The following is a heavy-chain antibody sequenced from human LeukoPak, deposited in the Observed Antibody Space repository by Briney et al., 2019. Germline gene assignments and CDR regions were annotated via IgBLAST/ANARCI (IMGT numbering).Heavy chain of an antibody. D-gene: IGHD2-2*01. CDR2: FHYSGGT. J-gene: IGHJ4*02. V-gene: IGHV4-39*01. Sequence: SETLSLTCAVSGGSITINTYYWAWFRQPPGRGLEWIGTFHYSGGTYYNPSFKSRVILSVDTSKNQFSLNLSSVTATDTAVYYCARHVYANKIDSWGQGILVTVS. CDR3: ARHVYANKIDS. CDR1: GGSITINTYY.